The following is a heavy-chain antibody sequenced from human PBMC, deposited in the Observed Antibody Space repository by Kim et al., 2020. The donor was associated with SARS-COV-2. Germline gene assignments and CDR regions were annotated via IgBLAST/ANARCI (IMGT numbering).Heavy chain of an antibody. Sequence: DAGKGRLTLSRDNSKNTLYLQMNSLGAEDTALCYCARDWDDSSGYYGTLDYWGQGTLVTVSS. CDR3: ARDWDDSSGYYGTLDY. D-gene: IGHD3-22*01. J-gene: IGHJ4*02. V-gene: IGHV3-30*01.